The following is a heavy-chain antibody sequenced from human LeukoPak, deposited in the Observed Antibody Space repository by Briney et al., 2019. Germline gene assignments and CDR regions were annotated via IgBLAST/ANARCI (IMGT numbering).Heavy chain of an antibody. CDR2: IRYDGSNK. CDR1: GFTFSSYG. V-gene: IGHV3-30*02. Sequence: PGGSLRLSCAASGFTFSSYGMHWVRQAPGKGLEWVAFIRYDGSNKYYADSVKGRFTISRDNSKNTLYLQMNSLRAEDTAVYYCARDLAPQCSGGSCYPAPTWFDPWGQGTLVTVSS. J-gene: IGHJ5*02. D-gene: IGHD2-15*01. CDR3: ARDLAPQCSGGSCYPAPTWFDP.